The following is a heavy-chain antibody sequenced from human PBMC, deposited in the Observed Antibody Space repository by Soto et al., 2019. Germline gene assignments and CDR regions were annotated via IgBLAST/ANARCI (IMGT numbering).Heavy chain of an antibody. CDR3: ARGSEESYPGSRIFDL. CDR2: ITDTGGDT. V-gene: IGHV3-23*01. D-gene: IGHD3-10*01. CDR1: GITIGSRA. J-gene: IGHJ4*02. Sequence: GGSLRLSCVASGITIGSRAMSWVRQVPGEGLEWVSSITDTGGDTKYADSVRGRFTISRDNSKNTLYLLMSRLRAEDSALYFCARGSEESYPGSRIFDLWGRGTLVTVSS.